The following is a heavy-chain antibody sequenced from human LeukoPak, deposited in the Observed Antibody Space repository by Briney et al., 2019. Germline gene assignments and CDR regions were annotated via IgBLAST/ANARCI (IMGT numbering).Heavy chain of an antibody. V-gene: IGHV1-69*13. Sequence: ASVTVSFTSSACTFTIYAISWVRQAPGQGLEWMGGIIPIFGTANYAQKFQGRVTITADESTSTAYMELSSLRSEDTAVYYCARPSTYYYDSSGYNYYYYYMDVWGKGTTVTVSS. CDR2: IIPIFGTA. CDR3: ARPSTYYYDSSGYNYYYYYMDV. J-gene: IGHJ6*03. CDR1: ACTFTIYA. D-gene: IGHD3-22*01.